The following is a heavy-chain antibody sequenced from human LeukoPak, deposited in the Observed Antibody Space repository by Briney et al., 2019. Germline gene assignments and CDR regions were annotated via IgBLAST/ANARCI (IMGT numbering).Heavy chain of an antibody. V-gene: IGHV1-8*01. Sequence: GASVKVSCKASGYTFTSYDINWVRQATGQGLEWMGWMNPNSGNTGYAQKFQGRVTMTRNTSISTAYMELSSLRSEDTAVYYCARGLRGRFGLVSRIEDYWGQGTLVTVSS. J-gene: IGHJ4*02. CDR3: ARGLRGRFGLVSRIEDY. D-gene: IGHD3/OR15-3a*01. CDR1: GYTFTSYD. CDR2: MNPNSGNT.